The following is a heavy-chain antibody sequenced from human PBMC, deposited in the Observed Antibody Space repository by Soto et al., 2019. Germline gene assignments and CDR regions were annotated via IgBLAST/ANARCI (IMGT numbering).Heavy chain of an antibody. CDR1: GGSISSSSYY. CDR2: IYYSGST. Sequence: QLQLQESGPGLVKPSETLSLTCTVSGGSISSSSYYWGWIRQPPGKGLEWIGSIYYSGSTYYNPSLKSPVTISVDTSKNQFSLKLSSVTAADTAVYYCARMVVPAASGSPFDYWGQGTLVTVSS. CDR3: ARMVVPAASGSPFDY. V-gene: IGHV4-39*01. J-gene: IGHJ4*02. D-gene: IGHD2-2*01.